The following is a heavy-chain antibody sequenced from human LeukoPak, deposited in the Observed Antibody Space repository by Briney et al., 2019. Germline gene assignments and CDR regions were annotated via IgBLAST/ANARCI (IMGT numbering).Heavy chain of an antibody. J-gene: IGHJ4*02. CDR3: ARDGAYSSRDY. V-gene: IGHV3-21*01. CDR2: VTSSGDYI. CDR1: GFTFSDYN. Sequence: PGGSLRLSCTASGFTFSDYNMNWVRQAPGKGLEWVSSVTSSGDYIYYADSVKGRFTISRVNAKNSLYLQMNSLRAEDTAVYYCARDGAYSSRDYWGQGTLVTVSS. D-gene: IGHD6-19*01.